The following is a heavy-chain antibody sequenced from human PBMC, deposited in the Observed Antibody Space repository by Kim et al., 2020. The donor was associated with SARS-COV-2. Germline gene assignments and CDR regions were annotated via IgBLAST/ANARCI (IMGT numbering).Heavy chain of an antibody. J-gene: IGHJ4*02. D-gene: IGHD2-15*01. V-gene: IGHV4-30-2*04. Sequence: FNPTLQRRLTLSLDTSKNHFSLRLSSVTAADTALYYCARASTVVKQGAIDYWGQGALVTVSS. CDR3: ARASTVVKQGAIDY.